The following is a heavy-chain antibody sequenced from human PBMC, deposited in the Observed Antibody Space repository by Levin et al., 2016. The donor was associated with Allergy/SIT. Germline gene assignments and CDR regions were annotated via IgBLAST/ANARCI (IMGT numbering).Heavy chain of an antibody. J-gene: IGHJ5*02. D-gene: IGHD6-19*01. Sequence: SLKISCAASGFPFDDYGIHWVRQAAGKGLEWVSGISWSGGTIAYADSVKGRFTISRDNANNSAYLQMNSLRPEDTARYYCARGQTNSGWVVGFDPWGQGTLVIVSS. CDR1: GFPFDDYG. CDR3: ARGQTNSGWVVGFDP. V-gene: IGHV3-9*01. CDR2: ISWSGGTI.